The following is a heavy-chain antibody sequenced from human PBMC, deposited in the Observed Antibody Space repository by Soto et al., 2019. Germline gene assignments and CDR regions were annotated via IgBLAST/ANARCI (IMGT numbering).Heavy chain of an antibody. Sequence: GGPLRLSCAASGFTFSSYSMNWVRQAPGKGLEWVSSISSSSSYIYYADSVKGRFTISRDNAKDSLYLQMNSLRAEDTAVYYCARDYYDRASGPYYFDYWGQGTLVTVSS. CDR2: ISSSSSYI. CDR1: GFTFSSYS. J-gene: IGHJ4*02. V-gene: IGHV3-21*01. D-gene: IGHD3-22*01. CDR3: ARDYYDRASGPYYFDY.